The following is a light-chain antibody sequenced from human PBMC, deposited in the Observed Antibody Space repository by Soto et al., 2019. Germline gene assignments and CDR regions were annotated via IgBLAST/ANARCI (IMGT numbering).Light chain of an antibody. CDR3: QQYNDNWT. CDR2: KAS. CDR1: QSVSRW. V-gene: IGKV1-5*03. Sequence: DIQMTQSPSTLSASVGDRVTITCRASQSVSRWLAWNQKKPGKAPKLLIYKASTLESGVPSRFSGSGSGTEFTLAISSLQPDDSATYYCQQYNDNWTFGQGTKVEIK. J-gene: IGKJ1*01.